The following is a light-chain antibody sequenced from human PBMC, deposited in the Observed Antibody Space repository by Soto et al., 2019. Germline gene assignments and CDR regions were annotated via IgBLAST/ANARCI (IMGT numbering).Light chain of an antibody. Sequence: DIQMTQSPSSLSASVGDRVTITCRASQNVNRWLAWYQQKSDKAPKSLIYAASSLQSGVPSRFSGSGSGTDFTLTISSLQPEDFATYYCQQYNSYPTFGEGTKVEIK. V-gene: IGKV1D-16*01. CDR1: QNVNRW. J-gene: IGKJ4*01. CDR3: QQYNSYPT. CDR2: AAS.